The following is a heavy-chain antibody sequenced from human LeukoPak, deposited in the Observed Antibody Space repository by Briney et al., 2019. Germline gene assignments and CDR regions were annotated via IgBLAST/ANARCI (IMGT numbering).Heavy chain of an antibody. Sequence: GRSLRLSCAASGFTFSSYAMHWVRQAPGKGLEWVAVISYDGSNKYYADSVKGRFTISRDNSKNTLYLQMNSLRAEDTAVYYCAGSSGYYYLVYNWFDPWGQGTLVTVSS. D-gene: IGHD3-22*01. CDR1: GFTFSSYA. CDR2: ISYDGSNK. J-gene: IGHJ5*02. CDR3: AGSSGYYYLVYNWFDP. V-gene: IGHV3-30*04.